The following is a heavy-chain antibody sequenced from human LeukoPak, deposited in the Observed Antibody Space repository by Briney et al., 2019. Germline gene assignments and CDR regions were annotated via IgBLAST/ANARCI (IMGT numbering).Heavy chain of an antibody. CDR1: GFPFSTYA. V-gene: IGHV3-23*01. CDR2: MSASGSHT. J-gene: IGHJ4*02. D-gene: IGHD1/OR15-1a*01. Sequence: GGSLRLSCAASGFPFSTYAMNWVRQAPGKGLEWVSGMSASGSHTHSADFVKGRFTISRDNFKNTLYLQMNGLRVEDTAVYYCAKVRSGNNYYFDYWGQGTLVTVSS. CDR3: AKVRSGNNYYFDY.